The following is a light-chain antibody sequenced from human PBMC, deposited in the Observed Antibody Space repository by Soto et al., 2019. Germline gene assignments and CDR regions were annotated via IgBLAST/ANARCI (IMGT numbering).Light chain of an antibody. CDR1: SSNIGTNT. CDR2: DNN. CDR3: AAWDDSFWV. V-gene: IGLV1-44*01. Sequence: QSVLTQPPSASGTPGQRVTISCSGGSSNIGTNTVNWYQHLPGTAPKLLIYDNNQRPSGVPDRFSGSKSGTSASLAISGLQSEDEADYYCAAWDDSFWVFGGGTKVTVL. J-gene: IGLJ3*02.